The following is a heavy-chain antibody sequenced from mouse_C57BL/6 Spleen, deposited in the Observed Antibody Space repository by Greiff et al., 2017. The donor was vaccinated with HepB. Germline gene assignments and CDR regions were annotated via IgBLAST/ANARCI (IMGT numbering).Heavy chain of an antibody. Sequence: EVKLLESGGDLVKPGGSLKLSCAASGFTFSSYGMSWVRQTPDKRLEWVATISSGGSYTYYPDSVKGRFTISRDNAKNTLYLQMSSLKSEDTAMYYCARHDYYDYDAWFAYWGQGTLVTVSA. CDR1: GFTFSSYG. V-gene: IGHV5-6*01. CDR2: ISSGGSYT. J-gene: IGHJ3*01. CDR3: ARHDYYDYDAWFAY. D-gene: IGHD2-4*01.